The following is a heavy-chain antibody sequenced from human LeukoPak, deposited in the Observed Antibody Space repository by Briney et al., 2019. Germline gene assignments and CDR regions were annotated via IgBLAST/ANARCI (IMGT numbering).Heavy chain of an antibody. V-gene: IGHV5-51*01. D-gene: IGHD1-26*01. J-gene: IGHJ4*02. CDR2: IYPGDSDT. CDR1: GYSFTTYW. Sequence: GASLQISCKGSGYSFTTYWIGWVRQLPGKGLEWMGIIYPGDSDTRYTPSFQGQVTISADKSISTAYLQWSSLKASDTAMYYCARLALVGATYFDYWGQGTLVTVSS. CDR3: ARLALVGATYFDY.